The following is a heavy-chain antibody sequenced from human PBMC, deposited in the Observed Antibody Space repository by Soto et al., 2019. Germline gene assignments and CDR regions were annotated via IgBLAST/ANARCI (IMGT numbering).Heavy chain of an antibody. V-gene: IGHV1-2*02. Sequence: ASVKVSFKASGYTLTGYYLHWVRQAPGQGLEWMGWINPNTGGTSYAQNFQGRVTMTRDTSISTAYMELSRLRSDDTAVYYCAKAGLYNWFDPWGQGTLVTVSS. CDR3: AKAGLYNWFDP. J-gene: IGHJ5*02. CDR1: GYTLTGYY. CDR2: INPNTGGT.